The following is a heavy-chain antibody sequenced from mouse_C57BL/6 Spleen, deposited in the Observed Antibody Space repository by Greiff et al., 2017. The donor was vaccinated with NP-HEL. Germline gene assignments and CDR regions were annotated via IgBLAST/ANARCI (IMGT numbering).Heavy chain of an antibody. J-gene: IGHJ2*01. CDR3: ASSPLGDYFDY. D-gene: IGHD4-1*01. CDR1: GYSITSGYD. CDR2: ISYSGST. Sequence: EVKVVESGPGMVKPSQSLSLTCTVTGYSITSGYDWHWIRHFPGNKLEWMGYISYSGSTNYNPSLKSRISITHDTSKNHFFLKLNSVTTEDTATYYCASSPLGDYFDYWGQGTTLTVSS. V-gene: IGHV3-1*01.